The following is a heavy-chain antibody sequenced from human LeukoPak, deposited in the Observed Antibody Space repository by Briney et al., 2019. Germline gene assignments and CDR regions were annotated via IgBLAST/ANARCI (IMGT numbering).Heavy chain of an antibody. Sequence: ASVKVSCKASGYTFTNNDINWVRQATGQGIEWMGWVSPDSGDTGYAPNFRGRVTMTTDTSINTAYMELTSLTAEDTAIYYCTRGRAAGDWGQGTLVTVSS. CDR3: TRGRAAGD. CDR2: VSPDSGDT. D-gene: IGHD6-19*01. V-gene: IGHV1-8*01. CDR1: GYTFTNND. J-gene: IGHJ4*02.